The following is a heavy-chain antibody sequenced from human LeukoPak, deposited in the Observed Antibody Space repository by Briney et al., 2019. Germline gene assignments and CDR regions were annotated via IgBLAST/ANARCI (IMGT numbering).Heavy chain of an antibody. CDR1: GFTFSGFG. V-gene: IGHV3-30*03. CDR2: ISYDGSNK. D-gene: IGHD6-13*01. CDR3: ARYSSSWYAIDY. Sequence: GGSLRLSCAASGFTFSGFGMHWVRQAPGKGLEWVALISYDGSNKYHADSVKGRFTISRDNSKNTLYLQMNSLRAEDTAVYYCARYSSSWYAIDYWGQGTLVTVSS. J-gene: IGHJ4*02.